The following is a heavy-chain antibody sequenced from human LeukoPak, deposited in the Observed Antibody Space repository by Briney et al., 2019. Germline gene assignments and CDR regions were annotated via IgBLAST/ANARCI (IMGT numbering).Heavy chain of an antibody. CDR3: ARSAGATTPFDI. Sequence: ASVKVSCKASGYTFTGYYMHWVRQAPGQGLEWMGWINPNSGGTNYAQKFQGRVTMTRDTSISTAYMELSRLRSDDTAVYYCARSAGATTPFDIWGQGTMVTVSS. CDR2: INPNSGGT. D-gene: IGHD1-26*01. V-gene: IGHV1-2*02. J-gene: IGHJ3*02. CDR1: GYTFTGYY.